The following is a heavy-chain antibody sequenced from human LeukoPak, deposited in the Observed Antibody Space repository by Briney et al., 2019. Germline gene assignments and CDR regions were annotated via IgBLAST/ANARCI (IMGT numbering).Heavy chain of an antibody. Sequence: TGGSLRLSCAASEFTFSSYGMSWVRQAPGRGLEWISYINGSSSDTKYADSVKGRFTISRDNAKNSVYLLMNSLRAEDTAVYYCARRGTTYCTVDSCHPNWFDPWGQGTLVTVSS. CDR3: ARRGTTYCTVDSCHPNWFDP. V-gene: IGHV3-21*05. J-gene: IGHJ5*02. D-gene: IGHD2-15*01. CDR2: INGSSSDT. CDR1: EFTFSSYG.